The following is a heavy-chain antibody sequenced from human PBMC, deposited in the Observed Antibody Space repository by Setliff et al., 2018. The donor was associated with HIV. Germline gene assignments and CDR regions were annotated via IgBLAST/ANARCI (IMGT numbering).Heavy chain of an antibody. CDR3: ARVETTVTSRLDY. J-gene: IGHJ4*02. CDR2: INHSGST. D-gene: IGHD4-17*01. V-gene: IGHV4-34*01. CDR1: GGSFSDYY. Sequence: SETLSLTCAVYGGSFSDYYWSWIRQPPGKGLEWIGEINHSGSTNYNPALKSRVTISVDTSKNQFSLRLTSVTAADTAVYFCARVETTVTSRLDYWGQGTLVTVSS.